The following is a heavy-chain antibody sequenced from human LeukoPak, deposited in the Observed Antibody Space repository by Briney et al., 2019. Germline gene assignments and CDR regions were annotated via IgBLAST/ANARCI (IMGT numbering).Heavy chain of an antibody. J-gene: IGHJ4*02. CDR3: ARDESRWLVRLYFDS. V-gene: IGHV3-30*02. CDR1: GFTFSTYG. CDR2: IKYDGSNR. D-gene: IGHD6-19*01. Sequence: GGSLRLSCAASGFTFSTYGMHWVRQAPGKGLEWVAFIKYDGSNRYYADSVKGRFTISRDNSKNTLYVQMNSLRAEDTAVYYCARDESRWLVRLYFDSWGQGTLVTVSS.